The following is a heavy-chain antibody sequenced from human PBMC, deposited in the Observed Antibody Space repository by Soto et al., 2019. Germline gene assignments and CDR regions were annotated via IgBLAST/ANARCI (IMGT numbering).Heavy chain of an antibody. J-gene: IGHJ4*02. CDR3: AKDQPEKGGYNGYY. CDR2: ISGSGGST. V-gene: IGHV3-23*01. Sequence: PGGSLRLSCAASGFTFSSHARSWVRQAPGKGLEWVSGISGSGGSTYYADSVKGRFTISRDNSKNTLYLQMNCLRAEDTAVYYCAKDQPEKGGYNGYYWGQGTPVTVSS. D-gene: IGHD5-12*01. CDR1: GFTFSSHA.